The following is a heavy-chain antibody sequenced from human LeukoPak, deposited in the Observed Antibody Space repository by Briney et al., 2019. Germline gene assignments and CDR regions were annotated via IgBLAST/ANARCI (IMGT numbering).Heavy chain of an antibody. D-gene: IGHD1-26*01. Sequence: SETLSLTCTVSGGSISSYYWSWIRQPPGKGLEWIGYIYYSGSTSYNPSLKSRVTIPVDTSKNQFSLKLSSVTAADTAVYYCARGYSGSYGRFDYWGQGTLVTVSS. V-gene: IGHV4-59*01. CDR1: GGSISSYY. CDR3: ARGYSGSYGRFDY. CDR2: IYYSGST. J-gene: IGHJ4*02.